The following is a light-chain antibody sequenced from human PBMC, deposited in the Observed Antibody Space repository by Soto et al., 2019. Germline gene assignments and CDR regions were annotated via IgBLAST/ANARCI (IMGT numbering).Light chain of an antibody. V-gene: IGKV3D-11*02. Sequence: EIVLTQSPGTLSLSPGERATLSCRASQSVSNNYLAWYQQKPGQAPRLLIYGASHRATGIPARFSGSGHXTDLNLNISSLEPEDFAVYYCQQRSNWPPITFGQGTRLEIK. CDR1: QSVSNNY. J-gene: IGKJ5*01. CDR2: GAS. CDR3: QQRSNWPPIT.